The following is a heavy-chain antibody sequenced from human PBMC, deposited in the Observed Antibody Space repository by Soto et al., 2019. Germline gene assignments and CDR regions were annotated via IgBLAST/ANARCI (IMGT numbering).Heavy chain of an antibody. CDR2: INSRSSSI. CDR3: ARNPSGDY. Sequence: EVQLVESGGGLVKPGGSLRLSCAASGFTFSSYSMTWVRQAPGKGLEWVSSINSRSSSIYYAESVKGRFTISRDNAKNSLYLQMNSLRAEDTAVYYCARNPSGDYWGQGTLVTVSS. J-gene: IGHJ4*02. V-gene: IGHV3-21*01. D-gene: IGHD3-10*01. CDR1: GFTFSSYS.